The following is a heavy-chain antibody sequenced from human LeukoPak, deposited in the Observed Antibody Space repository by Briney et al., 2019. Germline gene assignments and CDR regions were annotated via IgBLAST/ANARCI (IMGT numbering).Heavy chain of an antibody. J-gene: IGHJ4*02. CDR1: GGTFSSYA. Sequence: SVKVSCEASGGTFSSYAISWVRQAPGQGLEWMGGIIPIFGTANYAQKFQGRVTITADESTSTAYMELSSLRSEGTAVYYCARKTSGYFDYWGQGTLVTVSS. V-gene: IGHV1-69*01. CDR2: IIPIFGTA. D-gene: IGHD3-10*01. CDR3: ARKTSGYFDY.